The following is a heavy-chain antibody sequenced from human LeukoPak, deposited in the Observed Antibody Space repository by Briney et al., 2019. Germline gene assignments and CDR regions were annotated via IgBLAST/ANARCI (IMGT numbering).Heavy chain of an antibody. CDR2: INHSGRT. CDR3: ARPLGYCSDSRCPQSWFDP. J-gene: IGHJ5*02. D-gene: IGHD2-15*01. Sequence: AETLSLTCAVSGGSFSGYYWTWIRQPPGKGLEWIGEINHSGRTNYNPSLKSRVIISVDTSKNQFSLKLSSVTAADTAVYYCARPLGYCSDSRCPQSWFDPWGQGTLVTVSS. V-gene: IGHV4-34*01. CDR1: GGSFSGYY.